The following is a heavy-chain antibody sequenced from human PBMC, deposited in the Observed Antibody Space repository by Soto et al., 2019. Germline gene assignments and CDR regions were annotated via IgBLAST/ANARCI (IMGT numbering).Heavy chain of an antibody. D-gene: IGHD2-2*01. CDR3: AREVNVPADADAFDI. CDR1: GGSISNDNYF. V-gene: IGHV4-31*03. J-gene: IGHJ3*02. Sequence: PSETLSLTCTVSGGSISNDNYFWSWIRQHPGKGLEWIGYIHYSGSAYYNPSLRGRVIILVDTTKNQFSMKLTSVTAADTAMYYCAREVNVPADADAFDIWGQGTMVTVSS. CDR2: IHYSGSA.